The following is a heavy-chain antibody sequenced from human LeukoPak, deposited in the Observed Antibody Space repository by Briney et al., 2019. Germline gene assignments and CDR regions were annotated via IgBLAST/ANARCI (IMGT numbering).Heavy chain of an antibody. CDR2: ISRSSSTI. Sequence: PGGSLRLSCAASGFTFSSYGMNWVRQAPGKGLEWVSYISRSSSTIHYADSVKGRFTISRDNAKNSLYLQMNSLRAEDTAVYYCATLLLDYMTVTTGFDYWGQGTLVTVSS. CDR3: ATLLLDYMTVTTGFDY. CDR1: GFTFSSYG. D-gene: IGHD4-17*01. J-gene: IGHJ4*02. V-gene: IGHV3-48*04.